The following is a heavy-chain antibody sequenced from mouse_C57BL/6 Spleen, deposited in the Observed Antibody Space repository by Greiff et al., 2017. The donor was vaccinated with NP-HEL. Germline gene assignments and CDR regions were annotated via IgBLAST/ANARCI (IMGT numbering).Heavy chain of an antibody. V-gene: IGHV1-50*01. Sequence: QVQLQQPGAELVKPGASVKLSCKASGYTFTSYWMQWVKQRPGPGLEWIGEIDPSDSYTNYNQKFKGKATLTVDTSSSTVYMELSRLTSEDSAVYFCARHEDPFYYYAMDYWGQGTSVTVSS. CDR2: IDPSDSYT. J-gene: IGHJ4*01. CDR1: GYTFTSYW. CDR3: ARHEDPFYYYAMDY.